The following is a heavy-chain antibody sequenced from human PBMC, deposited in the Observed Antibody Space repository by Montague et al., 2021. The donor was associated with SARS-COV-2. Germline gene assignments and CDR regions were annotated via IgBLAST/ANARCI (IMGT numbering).Heavy chain of an antibody. CDR2: IYYSGST. V-gene: IGHV4-31*03. J-gene: IGHJ3*02. Sequence: TLSLTCTVSGGSISSGGYYWSWIRQHPGKGLEWIGYIYYSGSTYYNPSLKSRVTISVDTSKNQFSLKLGSVTAAGTAVYYCARARITMIVVVNAFDIWGQGTLVTVSS. CDR1: GGSISSGGYY. D-gene: IGHD3-22*01. CDR3: ARARITMIVVVNAFDI.